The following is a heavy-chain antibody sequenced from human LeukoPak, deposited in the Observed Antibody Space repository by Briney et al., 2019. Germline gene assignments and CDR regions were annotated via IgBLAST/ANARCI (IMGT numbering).Heavy chain of an antibody. CDR2: IYYSGST. J-gene: IGHJ5*02. CDR1: GGSISSGGYY. CDR3: ARTPFRRWFDP. V-gene: IGHV4-31*03. D-gene: IGHD2/OR15-2a*01. Sequence: SQTLSLTCTVSGGSISSGGYYWSWIRQHPGKGLEWIGYIYYSGSTYYNPPLKSRVTISIDTSKSQFSLTLSSVTAAGTAVYYCARTPFRRWFDPWGQGTLVTVSS.